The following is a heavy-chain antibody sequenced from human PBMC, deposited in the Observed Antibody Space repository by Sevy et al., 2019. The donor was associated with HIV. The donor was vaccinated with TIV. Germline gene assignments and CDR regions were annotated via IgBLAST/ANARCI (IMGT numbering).Heavy chain of an antibody. D-gene: IGHD6-19*01. V-gene: IGHV3-30*03. CDR3: VNSPDMGWTRYFQD. Sequence: GGSLRLSCAASGFTFSIYGMHWVRQAPGKGLEWVAVISYDTKVKYYADSVKGRFTISRDNSKNTLYLQMNSLRAEDTALYYCVNSPDMGWTRYFQDWGQGTLVTVSS. CDR2: ISYDTKVK. CDR1: GFTFSIYG. J-gene: IGHJ1*01.